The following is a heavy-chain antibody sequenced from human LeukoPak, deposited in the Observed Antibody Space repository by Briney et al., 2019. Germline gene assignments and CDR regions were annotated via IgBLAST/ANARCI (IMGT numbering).Heavy chain of an antibody. Sequence: GGSLRLSCAASGFTFSSYGMHWVRQAPGKGLEWVAVISYDGGNKYYADSVKGRFTISRDNSKNTLYLQMNSLRAEDTAVYYCAKGVVQYYYYYYGMDVWGQGTTVTVSS. CDR2: ISYDGGNK. CDR3: AKGVVQYYYYYYGMDV. J-gene: IGHJ6*02. D-gene: IGHD2-15*01. CDR1: GFTFSSYG. V-gene: IGHV3-30*18.